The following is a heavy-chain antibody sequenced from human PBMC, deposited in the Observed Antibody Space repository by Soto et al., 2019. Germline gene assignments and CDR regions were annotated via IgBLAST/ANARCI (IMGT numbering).Heavy chain of an antibody. V-gene: IGHV3-7*01. Sequence: PGGSLRLSCAASGFTFSSYLMSWVRQAPGKGLEWVANIKQDGSEKYYVDSVKGRFTISRDNAKNSLYRQMNSLRAEDPAVYSWGRVPGVVPAGFDYGGQGTLVPV. J-gene: IGHJ4*02. CDR2: IKQDGSEK. CDR3: GRVPGVVPAGFDY. CDR1: GFTFSSYL. D-gene: IGHD2-2*01.